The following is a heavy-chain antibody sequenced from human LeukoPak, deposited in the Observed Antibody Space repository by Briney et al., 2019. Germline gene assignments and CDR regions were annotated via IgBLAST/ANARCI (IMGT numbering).Heavy chain of an antibody. J-gene: IGHJ4*02. CDR2: ISYDGSNK. D-gene: IGHD3-3*01. CDR3: ANPADDFWSGFFGYFDY. V-gene: IGHV3-30-3*01. CDR1: GFTFSSYA. Sequence: GGSLRLSCAASGFTFSSYAMHWVRQAPGKGLEWVAVISYDGSNKYYADSVKGRFTISRDNSKNTLYLQMNSLRAEDTAVYYCANPADDFWSGFFGYFDYWGQGTLVTVSS.